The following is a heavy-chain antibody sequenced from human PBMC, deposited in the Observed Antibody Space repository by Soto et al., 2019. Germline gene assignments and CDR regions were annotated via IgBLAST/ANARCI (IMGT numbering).Heavy chain of an antibody. D-gene: IGHD2-15*01. J-gene: IGHJ4*02. CDR1: GFTFSSYS. CDR2: ISSSSSYI. Sequence: GGSLRLSCSASGFTFSSYSMNWVRQAPGKGLEWVSSISSSSSYIYYADSVKGRFTISRDNAKNSLFLQMNSLRAEDTAVYYCARAGYCSGGSCLKYWGQGTLVTVPP. CDR3: ARAGYCSGGSCLKY. V-gene: IGHV3-21*01.